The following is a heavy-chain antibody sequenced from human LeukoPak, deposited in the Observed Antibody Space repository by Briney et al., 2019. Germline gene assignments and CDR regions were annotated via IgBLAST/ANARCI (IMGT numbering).Heavy chain of an antibody. CDR2: INHSGSA. D-gene: IGHD4-4*01. V-gene: IGHV4-34*01. Sequence: PSETLSLTCAVYGGSLSGSYWSWIRQPPGKGLEWIGEINHSGSANYNPSLKSRVTLSIDKSKNQFSLNLNSVTAADTAVYYCARRLQKSSRGRGAGYFDYWGQGTLVTVSS. CDR1: GGSLSGSY. CDR3: ARRLQKSSRGRGAGYFDY. J-gene: IGHJ4*02.